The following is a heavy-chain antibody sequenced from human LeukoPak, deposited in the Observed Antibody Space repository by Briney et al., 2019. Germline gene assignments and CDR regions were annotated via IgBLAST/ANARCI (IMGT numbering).Heavy chain of an antibody. D-gene: IGHD3-3*01. J-gene: IGHJ4*02. CDR1: GYTFTSYG. V-gene: IGHV1-18*01. CDR2: IGAYNDNT. Sequence: ASVKVSCKASGYTFTSYGISWVRQAPGQGLEWMGWIGAYNDNTNYAQKLQGRVTMTTDTSTSTAYMELRSLRSDDTAVYYCARAGPYDFWSGYYPDYFDYWGQGTLVTVSS. CDR3: ARAGPYDFWSGYYPDYFDY.